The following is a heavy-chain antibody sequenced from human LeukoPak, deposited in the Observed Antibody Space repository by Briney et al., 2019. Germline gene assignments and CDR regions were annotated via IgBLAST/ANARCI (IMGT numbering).Heavy chain of an antibody. D-gene: IGHD3-10*01. J-gene: IGHJ4*02. CDR1: GGTFSSYA. V-gene: IGHV1-69*05. CDR3: ARRGYYGSGKID. CDR2: IIPIFGTA. Sequence: SVKVSCKASGGTFSSYAISWVRQAPGQGLEWMGRIIPIFGTANYAQKFQGRVTITTDESTSTAYMGLSSLRSEDTAVYYCARRGYYGSGKIDWGQGTLVTVSS.